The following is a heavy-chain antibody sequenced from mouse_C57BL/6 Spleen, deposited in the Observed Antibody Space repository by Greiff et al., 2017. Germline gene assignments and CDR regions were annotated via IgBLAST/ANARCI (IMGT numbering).Heavy chain of an antibody. V-gene: IGHV1-64*01. CDR2: IHPNSGST. J-gene: IGHJ3*01. Sequence: VKLQQPGAELVKPGASVKLSCKASGYTFTSYWMHWVKQRPGQGLEWIGMIHPNSGSTNYNEKFKSKATLTVDKSSSTAYMQLSSLTSEDSAVYYCARSYGYDGGFAYWGQGTLVTVSA. D-gene: IGHD2-2*01. CDR3: ARSYGYDGGFAY. CDR1: GYTFTSYW.